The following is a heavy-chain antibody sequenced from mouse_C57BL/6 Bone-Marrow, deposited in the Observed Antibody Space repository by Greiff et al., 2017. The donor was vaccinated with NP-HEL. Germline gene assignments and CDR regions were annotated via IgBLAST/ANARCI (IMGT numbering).Heavy chain of an antibody. D-gene: IGHD1-1*01. CDR2: ISNGGGST. V-gene: IGHV5-12*01. J-gene: IGHJ3*01. Sequence: EVQRVESGGGLVQPGGSLKLSCAASGFTFSDYYMYWVRQTPEKRLEWVAYISNGGGSTYYPDTVKGRFTISRDNAKNTLYLQMSRLKSEDTAMYYCARPPDGSSSPWFAYWSQGTLVTVSA. CDR1: GFTFSDYY. CDR3: ARPPDGSSSPWFAY.